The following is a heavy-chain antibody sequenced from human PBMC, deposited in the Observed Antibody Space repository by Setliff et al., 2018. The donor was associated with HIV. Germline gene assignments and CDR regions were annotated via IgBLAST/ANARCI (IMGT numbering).Heavy chain of an antibody. Sequence: LRLSCVASGFTLSRYWMHWVRQAPGKGLVWVSRINSDGSSTGYADSVKGRFTISRDNAKNSLNLQMNSLRAEDTAVYYCASHPRGDYLEYWGQGTLVTVSS. J-gene: IGHJ4*02. CDR1: GFTLSRYW. CDR2: INSDGSST. CDR3: ASHPRGDYLEY. V-gene: IGHV3-74*01.